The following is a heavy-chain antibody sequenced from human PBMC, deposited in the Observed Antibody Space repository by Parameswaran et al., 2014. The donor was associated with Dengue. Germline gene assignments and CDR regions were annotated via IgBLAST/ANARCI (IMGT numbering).Heavy chain of an antibody. CDR2: INPNSGGT. J-gene: IGHJ4*02. CDR3: ASIFVVRVGATTYFDY. V-gene: IGHV1-2*02. Sequence: WVRQAPGQGLEWMGWINPNSGGTNYAQKFQGRVTMTRDTSISTAYMELSRLRSDDTAVYYCASIFVVRVGATTYFDYWGQGTLVTVSS. D-gene: IGHD1-26*01.